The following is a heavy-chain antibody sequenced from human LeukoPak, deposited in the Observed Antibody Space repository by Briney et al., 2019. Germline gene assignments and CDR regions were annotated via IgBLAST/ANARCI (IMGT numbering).Heavy chain of an antibody. J-gene: IGHJ5*02. D-gene: IGHD3-10*01. Sequence: GGSLRLSCAASGFTFSSYAMSWVRQAPGKGLEWVSAISGSGGSTYYADSVKGRFTISRDNSKNTLYLQMNSLRAEDTAVYYCARHSGPGSYNWFDPWGQGTLVTVSS. CDR2: ISGSGGST. CDR1: GFTFSSYA. V-gene: IGHV3-23*01. CDR3: ARHSGPGSYNWFDP.